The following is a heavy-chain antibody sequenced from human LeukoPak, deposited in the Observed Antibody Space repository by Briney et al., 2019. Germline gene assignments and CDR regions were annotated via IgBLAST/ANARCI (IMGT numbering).Heavy chain of an antibody. J-gene: IGHJ3*01. CDR1: GFRFNSHG. V-gene: IGHV3-30*02. D-gene: IGHD2-15*01. CDR2: IRYDGDHK. Sequence: GGSLRLSCAASGFRFNSHGIYWVRQPPERGLECVSFIRYDGDHKYYAECVHGRSTNSRDDSKYTLYLQMNSLRAEDTAVYYCARDCSGSTCYGAFDVWGQGTLVTVSS. CDR3: ARDCSGSTCYGAFDV.